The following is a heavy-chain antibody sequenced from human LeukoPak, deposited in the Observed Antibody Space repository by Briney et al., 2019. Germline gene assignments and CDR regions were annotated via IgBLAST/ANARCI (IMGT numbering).Heavy chain of an antibody. CDR3: ARLSGEWYCYYGMDV. V-gene: IGHV4-30-4*01. CDR1: GGSISSGDYY. CDR2: IYYSGST. D-gene: IGHD3-10*01. J-gene: IGHJ6*04. Sequence: SETLSLTCSVSGGSISSGDYYWSWIRQPPGKGLEWIGYIYYSGSTYYNPSLKSRVTISVDTSKNQFSLKLSSVTAADTAVYYCARLSGEWYCYYGMDVWGKGTTVTVSS.